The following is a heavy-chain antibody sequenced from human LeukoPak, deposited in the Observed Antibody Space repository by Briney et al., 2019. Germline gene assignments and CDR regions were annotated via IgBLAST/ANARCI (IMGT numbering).Heavy chain of an antibody. Sequence: ASVKVSCKASGYTFTSYGTSWVRQAPGQGLEWMGWISAYNGNTNYAQKLQGRVTMTTDTSTSTAYMELRSLRSDDTAVYYCARPIRDIFTGYYVGYFGYWGPGTLVTVSS. D-gene: IGHD3-9*01. CDR1: GYTFTSYG. J-gene: IGHJ4*02. V-gene: IGHV1-18*01. CDR3: ARPIRDIFTGYYVGYFGY. CDR2: ISAYNGNT.